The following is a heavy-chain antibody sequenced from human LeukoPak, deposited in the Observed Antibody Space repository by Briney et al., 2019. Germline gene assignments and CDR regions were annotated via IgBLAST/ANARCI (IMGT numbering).Heavy chain of an antibody. CDR3: AKDSPKTRSSWYSFNY. J-gene: IGHJ4*02. Sequence: GGSLRLSCAASGFTFSSYAMSWVRQAPGKGLEWVSAISGSGGSTYYADSVKGRFTISRDNSKNTLYLQMNSLRAEDTAVYYCAKDSPKTRSSWYSFNYWGQGTLVTVSS. CDR2: ISGSGGST. D-gene: IGHD6-13*01. V-gene: IGHV3-23*01. CDR1: GFTFSSYA.